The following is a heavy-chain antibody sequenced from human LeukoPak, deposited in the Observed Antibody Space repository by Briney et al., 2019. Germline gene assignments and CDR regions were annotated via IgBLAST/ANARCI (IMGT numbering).Heavy chain of an antibody. CDR3: ARDRGTWNDDGFDY. CDR2: IYYSGST. V-gene: IGHV4-39*07. Sequence: SETLSLTCTVSGGSVSSSSYHWGWIRQPPGKGLEWIGSIYYSGSTYYNPSLKSRVSISVDTSKNQFSLKLNSLTAADTAVYYCARDRGTWNDDGFDYWGQGTLVTVSS. D-gene: IGHD1-1*01. CDR1: GGSVSSSSYH. J-gene: IGHJ4*02.